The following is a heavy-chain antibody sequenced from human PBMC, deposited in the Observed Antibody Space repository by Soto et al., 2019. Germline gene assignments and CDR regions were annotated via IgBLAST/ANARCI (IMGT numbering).Heavy chain of an antibody. CDR1: GFTFSDYY. CDR2: ISSSGSTI. Sequence: QVQLVESGGGLVKPVGSLRLSCAASGFTFSDYYMSWIRQAPGKGLEWVSYISSSGSTIYYADSVKGRFTISRDNAKNSLYLQMNSLRADDTAVYYCARQAYCSGGSCYGADAFDIWGQGTMVTVSS. D-gene: IGHD2-15*01. CDR3: ARQAYCSGGSCYGADAFDI. V-gene: IGHV3-11*01. J-gene: IGHJ3*02.